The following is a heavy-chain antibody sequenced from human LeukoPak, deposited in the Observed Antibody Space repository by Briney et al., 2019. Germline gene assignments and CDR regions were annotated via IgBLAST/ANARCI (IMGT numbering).Heavy chain of an antibody. Sequence: GGSLRLSCVASGFNFSRYAFYWVRKTPGKGLEWVAIVSYDGSKRSYADSVRGRFIVSRDNSQNTLYLNLNSLRVEDTAVYFCASGPPQANCGADCHYYFDSWGQGTLVTVSS. CDR3: ASGPPQANCGADCHYYFDS. D-gene: IGHD2-21*02. J-gene: IGHJ4*02. CDR2: VSYDGSKR. V-gene: IGHV3-30*04. CDR1: GFNFSRYA.